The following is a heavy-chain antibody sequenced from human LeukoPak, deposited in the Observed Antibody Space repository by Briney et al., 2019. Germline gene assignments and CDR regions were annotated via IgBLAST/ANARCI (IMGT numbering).Heavy chain of an antibody. D-gene: IGHD6-13*01. J-gene: IGHJ4*02. CDR1: GFTFSSYG. CDR3: ARDHYSRSSSHFDY. CDR2: IWYDGSNK. Sequence: TGGSLRLSCAASGFTFSSYGMHWVRQAPGKGLEWVAIIWYDGSNKYYVDSVKGRFTISRDNSKNTLYLQMNSLRAEDTAVYYCARDHYSRSSSHFDYWGQGTLVTVSS. V-gene: IGHV3-33*01.